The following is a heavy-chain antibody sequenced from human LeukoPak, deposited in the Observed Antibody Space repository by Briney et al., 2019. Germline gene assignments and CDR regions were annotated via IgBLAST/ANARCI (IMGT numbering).Heavy chain of an antibody. J-gene: IGHJ4*02. D-gene: IGHD1-26*01. CDR1: GFTFSSDS. V-gene: IGHV3-48*01. CDR3: ARRSGSFREHYFVY. CDR2: IRRSSSTI. Sequence: PGGCLRLSCAASGFTFSSDSMESGRQARGKGLEWVSYIRRSSSTIYYADSGKGRFTISRDNAKNSLYLPMNSLRAEDTAVYYCARRSGSFREHYFVYSGQGTLVTLSP.